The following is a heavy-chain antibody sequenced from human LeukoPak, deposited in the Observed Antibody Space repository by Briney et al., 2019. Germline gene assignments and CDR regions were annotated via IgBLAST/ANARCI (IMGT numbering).Heavy chain of an antibody. V-gene: IGHV3-9*01. J-gene: IGHJ4*02. D-gene: IGHD1-26*01. Sequence: PGGSLRLSCAASGFIFADYGMHWVRQAPGKGLEWVSGISWNSGSRGYADSMKGRFTISRDNAKNTLYLQMNSLSAEDTAVYYCAKCGGSDYFGYWGQGTLVTVSS. CDR2: ISWNSGSR. CDR3: AKCGGSDYFGY. CDR1: GFIFADYG.